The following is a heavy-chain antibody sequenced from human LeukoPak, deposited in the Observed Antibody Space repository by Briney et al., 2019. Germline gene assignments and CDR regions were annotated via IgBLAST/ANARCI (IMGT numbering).Heavy chain of an antibody. J-gene: IGHJ3*02. CDR1: GGSISSGSYY. CDR2: IYTSGST. Sequence: PSETLSLTCTVSGGSISSGSYYWNWIRQPAGKALEWIGRIYTSGSTNYNPSLKSRVTISVDTSKNQFSLKMGSVTAAATAMYYCANTPLTGEHAFDIWGQGTMVTVSS. V-gene: IGHV4-61*02. D-gene: IGHD7-27*01. CDR3: ANTPLTGEHAFDI.